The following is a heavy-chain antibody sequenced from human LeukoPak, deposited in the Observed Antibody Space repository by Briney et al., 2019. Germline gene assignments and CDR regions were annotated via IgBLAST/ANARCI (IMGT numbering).Heavy chain of an antibody. CDR3: ARDSGSGSYSGY. J-gene: IGHJ4*02. V-gene: IGHV3-74*01. D-gene: IGHD3-10*01. Sequence: GGSLRLSCAASGFTFSTYWMHWVRQGPEKGLVWVSRINPDGSGTSHADSVKGRFTIPRDNAKNTLYLQMNSLRAEDTAVYYCARDSGSGSYSGYWGLGTLVTVSS. CDR2: INPDGSGT. CDR1: GFTFSTYW.